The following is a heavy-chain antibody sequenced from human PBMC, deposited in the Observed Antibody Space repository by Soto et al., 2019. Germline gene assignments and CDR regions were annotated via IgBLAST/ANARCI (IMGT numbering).Heavy chain of an antibody. V-gene: IGHV3-21*06. CDR3: ARESEDLTSNFDY. J-gene: IGHJ4*02. Sequence: LRLSCADSGFTFTRYSMNWVRQAPGKGLEWVSSISSTTNYIYYGDSMKGRFTISRDNAKNSLYLEMNSLRAEDTAVYYCARESEDLTSNFDYWGQGTLVTVSS. CDR1: GFTFTRYS. CDR2: ISSTTNYI.